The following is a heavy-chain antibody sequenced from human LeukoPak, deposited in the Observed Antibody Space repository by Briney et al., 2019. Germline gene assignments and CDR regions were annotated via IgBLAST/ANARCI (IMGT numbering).Heavy chain of an antibody. CDR2: INHSGST. CDR3: SRRRDDFDWNYYYYMDV. CDR1: GGSFSGYY. V-gene: IGHV4-34*01. Sequence: PSETLSLSCAVYGGSFSGYYWSWIRQPPGKGLEWIGEINHSGSTNYNPSLKSRVTISVDTSKNQFSLKLSSVTAADTAVYYCSRRRDDFDWNYYYYMDVWGKGTTVTISS. D-gene: IGHD3-9*01. J-gene: IGHJ6*03.